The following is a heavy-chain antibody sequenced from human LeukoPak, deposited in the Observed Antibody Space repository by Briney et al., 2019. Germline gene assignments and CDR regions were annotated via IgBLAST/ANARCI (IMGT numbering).Heavy chain of an antibody. CDR2: ISYDGSNK. J-gene: IGHJ3*02. CDR1: GFTFSSYA. V-gene: IGHV3-30-3*01. Sequence: GRSLRLSCAASGFTFSSYAMHWVRQAPGKGLEWVAVISYDGSNKYYADSVKGRFTISRGNSKNTLYLQMNSLRAEDTAVYYCARDGSRAFDIWGQGTMVTVSS. CDR3: ARDGSRAFDI.